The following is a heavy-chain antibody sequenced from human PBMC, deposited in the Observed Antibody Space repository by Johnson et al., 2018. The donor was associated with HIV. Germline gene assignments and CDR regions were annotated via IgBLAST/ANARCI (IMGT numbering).Heavy chain of an antibody. CDR1: GFTFSNAW. CDR3: TTDADSSSWNDAFDI. V-gene: IGHV3-15*01. J-gene: IGHJ3*02. CDR2: IKSKTDGGTT. Sequence: VQLVESGGGLVQPGGSLRLSCAASGFTFSNAWMSWVRQAPGKGLEWVGRIKSKTDGGTTDYAAPVKDRFTISRDDSKNTLYLQMNSLKTEDTAVYYCTTDADSSSWNDAFDIWEQGTMVTVSS. D-gene: IGHD6-13*01.